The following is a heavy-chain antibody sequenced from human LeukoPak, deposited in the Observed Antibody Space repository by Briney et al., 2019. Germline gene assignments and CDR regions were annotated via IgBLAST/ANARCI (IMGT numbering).Heavy chain of an antibody. V-gene: IGHV3-33*01. CDR2: IWYDGSNK. D-gene: IGHD3-10*01. J-gene: IGHJ4*02. CDR3: ARDNHYYGSGSYDY. CDR1: GFTFSSYG. Sequence: GGSLRLSCAASGFTFSSYGMHWVRQAPGKGLEWVAVIWYDGSNKYYADSVKGRFIISRDNSKNMLYLQMNSLRAEDTAVYYCARDNHYYGSGSYDYWGQGTLVTVSS.